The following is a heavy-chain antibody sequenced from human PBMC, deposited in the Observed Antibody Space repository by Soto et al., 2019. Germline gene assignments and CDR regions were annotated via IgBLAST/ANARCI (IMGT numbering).Heavy chain of an antibody. CDR2: ISNDGSST. J-gene: IGHJ4*02. CDR1: GFTFSSLG. D-gene: IGHD3-22*01. CDR3: VKESGGSSDYRLDY. V-gene: IGHV3-30*18. Sequence: QVQLVESGGGVVQPGRSLRLSCAASGFTFSSLGMHWVRQAPGKGLEWVAIISNDGSSTYYADSVKGRFTISRDNSKNTLDMQLNSLRTEDTGVFYCVKESGGSSDYRLDYWGQGTLVTVSS.